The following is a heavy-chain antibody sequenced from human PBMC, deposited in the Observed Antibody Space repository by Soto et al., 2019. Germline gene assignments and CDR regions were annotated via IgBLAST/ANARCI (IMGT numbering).Heavy chain of an antibody. CDR1: GYTFTSYD. D-gene: IGHD6-6*01. CDR3: ARRRIAAQVRRFDP. J-gene: IGHJ5*02. V-gene: IGHV1-8*01. Sequence: QVQLVQSGAEVKKPGASVKVSCKASGYTFTSYDINWVRQATGQGLEWMGWMNPNSGNTGYAQKFQGRVTMTRNTSISTAYMELSRLRSEDTAVYYCARRRIAAQVRRFDPWGQGTLVTVSS. CDR2: MNPNSGNT.